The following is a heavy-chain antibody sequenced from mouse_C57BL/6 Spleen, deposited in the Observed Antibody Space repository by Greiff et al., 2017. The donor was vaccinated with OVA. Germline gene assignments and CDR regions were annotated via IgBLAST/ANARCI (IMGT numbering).Heavy chain of an antibody. CDR2: ISDGGSYT. CDR3: ARDPYDYDDAY. D-gene: IGHD2-4*01. J-gene: IGHJ3*01. CDR1: GFTFSSYA. V-gene: IGHV5-4*01. Sequence: EVMLVESGGGLVKPGGSLKLSCAASGFTFSSYAMSWVRQTPEKRLEWVATISDGGSYTYYPDNVKGRFTISRDNAKNNLYLQMSHLKSEDTAMYYCARDPYDYDDAYWGQGTLVTVSA.